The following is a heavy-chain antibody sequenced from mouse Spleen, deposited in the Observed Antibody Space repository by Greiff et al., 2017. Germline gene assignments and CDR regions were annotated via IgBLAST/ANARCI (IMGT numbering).Heavy chain of an antibody. Sequence: QVQLKQSGAELVKPGASVKMSCKASGYTFTTYPIEWMKQNHGKSLEWIGNFHPYNDDTKYNEKFKGKATLTTDKSSSTAYMQLSRLTSEDSAVYFCARRPSTMITTGFAYWGQGTLVTVSA. CDR3: ARRPSTMITTGFAY. V-gene: IGHV1-47*01. CDR1: GYTFTTYP. CDR2: FHPYNDDT. D-gene: IGHD2-4*01. J-gene: IGHJ3*01.